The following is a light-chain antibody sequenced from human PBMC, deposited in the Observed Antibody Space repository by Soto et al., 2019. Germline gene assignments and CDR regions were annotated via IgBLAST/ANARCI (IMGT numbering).Light chain of an antibody. CDR2: GAS. CDR3: LQDYNFTRT. V-gene: IGKV1-6*01. CDR1: QGIRND. J-gene: IGKJ1*01. Sequence: AIQMTQSPSSLSASVGDRVTITCRASQGIRNDLGWYQQKPGKAPKLLIYGASSLQSGVPSRFSGSGSGTDFTLTISSLQPEDFATYYCLQDYNFTRTFGQGTKVDIX.